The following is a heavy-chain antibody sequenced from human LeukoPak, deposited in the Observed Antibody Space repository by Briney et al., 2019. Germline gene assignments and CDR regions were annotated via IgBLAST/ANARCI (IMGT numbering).Heavy chain of an antibody. V-gene: IGHV3-23*01. Sequence: RGSLRLSWAASGFTFSTHAMTWVRQAPGKGLDWVSVISTRRGRTDYAESMKGRFTISRDDSKNTLYLQMNSLRAEDTAVYYCAQGDWLDYWGQGTLVTVSS. CDR3: AQGDWLDY. D-gene: IGHD2-21*02. CDR1: GFTFSTHA. CDR2: ISTRRGRT. J-gene: IGHJ4*02.